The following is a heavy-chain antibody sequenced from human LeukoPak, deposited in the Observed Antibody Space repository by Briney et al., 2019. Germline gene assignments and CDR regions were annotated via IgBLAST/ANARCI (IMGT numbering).Heavy chain of an antibody. CDR2: INPNSGGT. J-gene: IGHJ3*02. CDR3: ARGANWDLDDAFDI. Sequence: GASVKVSCKASGYTFTGYYMHWVRQAPGQGLEWMGRINPNSGGTNYAQKFQGRVTMTRDTSISTAYMELSRLRSDDTAVYHCARGANWDLDDAFDIWGQGTMVTVSS. V-gene: IGHV1-2*06. D-gene: IGHD7-27*01. CDR1: GYTFTGYY.